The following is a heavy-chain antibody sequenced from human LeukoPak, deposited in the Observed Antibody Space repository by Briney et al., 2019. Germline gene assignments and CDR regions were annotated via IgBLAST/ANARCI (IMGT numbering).Heavy chain of an antibody. V-gene: IGHV4-59*01. J-gene: IGHJ4*02. CDR3: ARDRPWRAGY. CDR1: GGSISSYY. Sequence: SETLSLTCTVSGGSISSYYWSWIRQPPGKGLEWIGYIYYTGNTSYNPSLKSRVTISVDTSKNQFSLKLSSVTAADTAVYYCARDRPWRAGYWGQGTLVTVSS. D-gene: IGHD6-6*01. CDR2: IYYTGNT.